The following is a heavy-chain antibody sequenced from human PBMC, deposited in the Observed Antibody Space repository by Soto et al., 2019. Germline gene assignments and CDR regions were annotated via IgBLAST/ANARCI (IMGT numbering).Heavy chain of an antibody. CDR1: GFTFSSYA. Sequence: PGGSLRLSCAAAGFTFSSYAMSWVRQAPGKGLEWVSVMSAVGGNTYYADSVKGRFTISRDNSKNMLYLQMNSLSAEDTAVYYCAKDRGGYCSGVRCYYDAFDIWGQGTMVTVSS. CDR3: AKDRGGYCSGVRCYYDAFDI. J-gene: IGHJ3*02. V-gene: IGHV3-23*01. CDR2: MSAVGGNT. D-gene: IGHD2-15*01.